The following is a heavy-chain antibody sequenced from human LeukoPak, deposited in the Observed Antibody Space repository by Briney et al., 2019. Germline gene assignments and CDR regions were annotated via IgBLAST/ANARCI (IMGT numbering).Heavy chain of an antibody. V-gene: IGHV3-23*01. D-gene: IGHD6-19*01. J-gene: IGHJ4*02. CDR1: GSTFSTYS. CDR3: AKDVVPDSGWDLDY. CDR2: IYPGGDST. Sequence: GGSLRLSCAASGSTFSTYSMTWVRQGPGKGLEWVSSIYPGGDSTFYADSVKGRFTISRDNSENTLYLQMSSLRTEDTAIYYCAKDVVPDSGWDLDYWGQGTLVTVSS.